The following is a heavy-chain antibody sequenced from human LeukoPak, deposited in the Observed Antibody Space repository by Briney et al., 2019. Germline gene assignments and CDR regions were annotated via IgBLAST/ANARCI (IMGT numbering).Heavy chain of an antibody. J-gene: IGHJ4*02. CDR1: GFTVSSYA. Sequence: GGSLRLSCVASGFTVSSYAMSWVRLAPGKGLEWVTGVRGRDDSTFYADSVRGRFTISRDNSRNTLYLQMDSLRAEDTAVYYCAKDGYRTTVTCYGWLDYWGLGTLVTVSS. CDR2: VRGRDDST. V-gene: IGHV3-23*01. D-gene: IGHD2-2*03. CDR3: AKDGYRTTVTCYGWLDY.